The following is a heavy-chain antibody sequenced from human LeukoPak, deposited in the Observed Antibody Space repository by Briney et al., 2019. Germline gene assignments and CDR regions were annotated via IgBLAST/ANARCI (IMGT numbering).Heavy chain of an antibody. D-gene: IGHD1-26*01. Sequence: GASVKVSCKASGYTFNSYGISWVRQAPGQGLEWMGWISAYNGNTNYAQKLQGRVTMTTDTSTSTAYMELRSLRSDDTAVYYCAREGWELLGYYYYYMDVWGKGTTVTVSS. CDR3: AREGWELLGYYYYYMDV. J-gene: IGHJ6*03. CDR2: ISAYNGNT. V-gene: IGHV1-18*01. CDR1: GYTFNSYG.